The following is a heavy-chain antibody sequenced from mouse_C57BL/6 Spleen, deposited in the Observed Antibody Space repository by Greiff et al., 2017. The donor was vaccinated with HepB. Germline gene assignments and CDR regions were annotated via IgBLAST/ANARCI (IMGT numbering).Heavy chain of an antibody. CDR1: GYTFTDYE. D-gene: IGHD2-5*01. V-gene: IGHV1-15*01. Sequence: VQGVESGAELVRPGASVTLSCKASGYTFTDYEMHWVKQTPVHGLEWIGAIDPETGGTAYNQKFKGKAILTADKSSSTAYMELRSLTSEDSAVYYCTYYSNYYAMDYWGQGTSVTVSS. CDR2: IDPETGGT. CDR3: TYYSNYYAMDY. J-gene: IGHJ4*01.